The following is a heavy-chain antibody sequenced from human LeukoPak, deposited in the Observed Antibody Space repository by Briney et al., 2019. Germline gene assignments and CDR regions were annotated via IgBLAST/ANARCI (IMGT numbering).Heavy chain of an antibody. CDR1: GGNFNNYA. CDR3: ARGRELLGIQCALDI. V-gene: IGHV1-69*13. J-gene: IGHJ3*02. D-gene: IGHD2-21*01. Sequence: SVKVSCKASGGNFNNYAISWVRQAPGQGLEWLGGVIPMFGSANYAQKFQGRVTITADGITSIAYMELGSLTSDDTAVYYCARGRELLGIQCALDIWGQGTVVTVAS. CDR2: VIPMFGSA.